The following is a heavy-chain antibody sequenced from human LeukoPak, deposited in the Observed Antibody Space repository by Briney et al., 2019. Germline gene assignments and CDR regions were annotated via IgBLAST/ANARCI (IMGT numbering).Heavy chain of an antibody. J-gene: IGHJ4*02. CDR3: ARGSMRTFHASNYYDSSGYSDY. CDR1: GYTFSSYS. D-gene: IGHD3-22*01. Sequence: GGSLRLSCAASGYTFSSYSMNWVRQAPGKGLEWVSYISSSSSTIYYADSVKGRFTISRDNAKNSLYLQMNSLRAEDTAVYYCARGSMRTFHASNYYDSSGYSDYWGQGTLVTVSS. V-gene: IGHV3-48*04. CDR2: ISSSSSTI.